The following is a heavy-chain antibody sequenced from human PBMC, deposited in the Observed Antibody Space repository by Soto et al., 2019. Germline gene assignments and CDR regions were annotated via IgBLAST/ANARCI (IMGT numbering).Heavy chain of an antibody. CDR1: GRSISTSNYY. Sequence: PSATLSLTCVVSGRSISTSNYYWGWIRHPPGKGMELIGNIYYSGNTYYKTYLKSSVTISVDTSKSKFSLKLSSVTAADTAVYYCARLRAGPDNGWYWAFDYWGQGTLGTVS. J-gene: IGHJ4*02. V-gene: IGHV4-39*01. D-gene: IGHD6-19*01. CDR2: IYYSGNT. CDR3: ARLRAGPDNGWYWAFDY.